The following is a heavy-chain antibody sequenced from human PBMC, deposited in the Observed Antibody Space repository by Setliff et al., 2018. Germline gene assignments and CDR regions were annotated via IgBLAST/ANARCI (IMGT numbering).Heavy chain of an antibody. CDR3: VRTPFLQYYGGRSGGYFDY. J-gene: IGHJ4*02. D-gene: IGHD4-17*01. Sequence: LRLSCAASGFTFSDYAMSWVRQAPGKGLEWVSTISGSAGSIHLADSVKGRFTISRDNAKNSLYLQMDSLRAEDTAVYYCVRTPFLQYYGGRSGGYFDYWGQGSLVTVSS. V-gene: IGHV3-23*01. CDR2: ISGSAGSI. CDR1: GFTFSDYA.